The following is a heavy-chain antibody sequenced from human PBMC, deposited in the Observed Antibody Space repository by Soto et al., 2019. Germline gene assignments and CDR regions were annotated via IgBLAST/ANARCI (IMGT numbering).Heavy chain of an antibody. J-gene: IGHJ1*01. D-gene: IGHD3-16*01. CDR1: GFSFSGST. Sequence: PGGSLRLSCAASGFSFSGSTIHWVRQASGKGLEWVGHITSKPDNYATVYAASVKGRFSFSRDDLMNTAFLQMNGLKSEDTAVYYCTRSYENNAYYFDHWGPGTLVTVSS. V-gene: IGHV3-73*01. CDR2: ITSKPDNYAT. CDR3: TRSYENNAYYFDH.